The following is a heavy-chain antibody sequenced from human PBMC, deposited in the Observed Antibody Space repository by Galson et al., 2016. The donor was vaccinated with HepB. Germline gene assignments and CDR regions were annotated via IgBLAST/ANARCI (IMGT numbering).Heavy chain of an antibody. V-gene: IGHV3-23*01. D-gene: IGHD6-13*01. J-gene: IGHJ4*02. CDR2: ISGRSDHI. CDR3: AKDRPTTTWYVYYFDY. Sequence: SLRLSCAASGFTFSTYAMSWVRQAPGKGLEWVSGISGRSDHIHHADSVKGRFTISRDNSKNTLYLQMNSLRAEDTAVYYCAKDRPTTTWYVYYFDYWGQGTLVTVSS. CDR1: GFTFSTYA.